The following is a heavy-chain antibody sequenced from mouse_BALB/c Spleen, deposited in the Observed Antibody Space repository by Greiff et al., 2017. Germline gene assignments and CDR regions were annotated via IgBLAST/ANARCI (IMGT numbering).Heavy chain of an antibody. D-gene: IGHD1-1*01. V-gene: IGHV5-6-3*01. J-gene: IGHJ2*01. CDR1: GFTFSSYG. Sequence: EVKVVESGGGLVQPGGSLKLSCAASGFTFSSYGMSWVRQTPDKRLELVATINSNGGSTYYPDSVKGRFTISRDNAKNTLYLQMSSLKSEDTAMYYCAREGTYYGYFDYWGQGTTLTVSS. CDR2: INSNGGST. CDR3: AREGTYYGYFDY.